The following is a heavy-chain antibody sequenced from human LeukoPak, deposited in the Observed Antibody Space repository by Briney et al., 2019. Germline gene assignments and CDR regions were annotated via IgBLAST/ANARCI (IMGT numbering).Heavy chain of an antibody. V-gene: IGHV1-69*05. CDR1: GGTFSSYA. J-gene: IGHJ4*02. D-gene: IGHD3-22*01. Sequence: SVKVSCKASGGTFSSYAISWVRQAPGLGLEWMGRIIPIFGTANYAQKFQGRVTITTDESTSTAYMELSSLRSEDTAVYYCARDYDSSGYSPIAFDYWGQGTLVTVSS. CDR2: IIPIFGTA. CDR3: ARDYDSSGYSPIAFDY.